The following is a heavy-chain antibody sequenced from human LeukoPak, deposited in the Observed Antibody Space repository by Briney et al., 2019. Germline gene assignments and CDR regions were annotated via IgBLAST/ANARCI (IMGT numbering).Heavy chain of an antibody. V-gene: IGHV3-23*01. D-gene: IGHD3-22*01. CDR1: GFTFSSYA. J-gene: IGHJ4*02. CDR3: AKVSSPNTYYYDSSGYLDY. CDR2: ISGSGGST. Sequence: PGGSLRLSCAASGFTFSSYAMSWVRQAPGKGLEWVSAISGSGGSTYYADSVKGRFAISRDNSKNTLYLQMNSLRAEDTAVYYCAKVSSPNTYYYDSSGYLDYWGQGTLVTVSS.